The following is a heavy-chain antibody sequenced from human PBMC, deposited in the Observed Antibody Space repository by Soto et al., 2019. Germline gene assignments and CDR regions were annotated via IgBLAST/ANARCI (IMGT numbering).Heavy chain of an antibody. CDR2: ISYDGSNK. CDR1: GFTFSSYA. J-gene: IGHJ3*02. V-gene: IGHV3-30-3*01. D-gene: IGHD6-13*01. CDR3: ARDSAGIVASGAFDI. Sequence: GGSLRLSWAASGFTFSSYAMHWVRQAPGKGLEWVAVISYDGSNKYYADSVKGRFTISRYNSKNTLYLQMNSLRAEDTAVYYCARDSAGIVASGAFDIWGQGTMVTV.